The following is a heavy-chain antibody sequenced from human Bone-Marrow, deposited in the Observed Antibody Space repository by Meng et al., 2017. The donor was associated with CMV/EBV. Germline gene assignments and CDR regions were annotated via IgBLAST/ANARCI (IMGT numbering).Heavy chain of an antibody. CDR3: ARALPGSYYYDTSGPPR. CDR1: GYTFTGYY. Sequence: ASVKVSCKASGYTFTGYYMHWVRQAPGQGLEWMGWINPNSGGTNYAQKFQGRVTMTRDTSISTAYLELSRPTSDDTAVYYCARALPGSYYYDTSGPPRWGQGTLVTVSS. V-gene: IGHV1-2*02. D-gene: IGHD3-22*01. J-gene: IGHJ4*02. CDR2: INPNSGGT.